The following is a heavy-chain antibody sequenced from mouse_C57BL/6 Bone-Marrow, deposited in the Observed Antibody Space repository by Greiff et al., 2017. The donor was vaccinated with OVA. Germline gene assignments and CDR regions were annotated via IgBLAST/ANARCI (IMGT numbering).Heavy chain of an antibody. Sequence: VKLMESGPELVKPGASVKISCKASGYAFSSSWMNWVKQRPGKGLEWIGRIYPGDGDTNYNGKFKGKATLTADKSSSTAYMQLSSRTSEDSAVYFCARGEGLRREGYWYFDVWGTGTTVTVSS. CDR1: GYAFSSSW. CDR2: IYPGDGDT. D-gene: IGHD2-4*01. J-gene: IGHJ1*03. V-gene: IGHV1-82*01. CDR3: ARGEGLRREGYWYFDV.